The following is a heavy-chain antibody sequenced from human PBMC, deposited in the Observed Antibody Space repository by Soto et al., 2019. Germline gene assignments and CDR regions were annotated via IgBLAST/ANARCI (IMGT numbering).Heavy chain of an antibody. V-gene: IGHV1-18*01. D-gene: IGHD3-22*01. CDR3: ARGPTDYYDNSANYFLDY. Sequence: ASVKVSCKASGYTFITYGVSWVRQAPGQGLDWLGWISTYNGNTRYAERLQGRVTMTTDTTTNTAYMELRNLRSDDTAVYYCARGPTDYYDNSANYFLDYWGQGTPVTVSS. CDR2: ISTYNGNT. CDR1: GYTFITYG. J-gene: IGHJ4*02.